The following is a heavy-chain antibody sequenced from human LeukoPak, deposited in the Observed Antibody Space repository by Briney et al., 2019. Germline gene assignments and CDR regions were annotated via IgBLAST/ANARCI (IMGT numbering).Heavy chain of an antibody. CDR2: IIPIFGTA. CDR3: ARGRKLLYFLDY. CDR1: GGTFSSYA. V-gene: IGHV1-69*06. J-gene: IGHJ4*02. Sequence: SVKVSCKASGGTFSSYAISWVRQAPGQGLEWMGGIIPIFGTANYAQKFQGRVTITADKSTSTAYMELSSLRSEDTAVYYCARGRKLLYFLDYWGQGTLVTVSS. D-gene: IGHD1-26*01.